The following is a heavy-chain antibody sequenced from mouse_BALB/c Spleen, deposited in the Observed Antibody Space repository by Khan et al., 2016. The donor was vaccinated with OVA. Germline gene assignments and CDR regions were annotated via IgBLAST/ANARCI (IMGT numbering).Heavy chain of an antibody. Sequence: EVELVESGGGLVKPGGSLKLSCAASGFTFSDYYMYWVRQTPEKRLEWVATISDGGSYTYSPDSVKGRFTISRDNAKNNLYLQMSSLKSEDTAMYYCARGENCSFDYWGQGTTLTVSS. V-gene: IGHV5-4*02. D-gene: IGHD4-1*01. CDR2: ISDGGSYT. CDR3: ARGENCSFDY. J-gene: IGHJ2*01. CDR1: GFTFSDYY.